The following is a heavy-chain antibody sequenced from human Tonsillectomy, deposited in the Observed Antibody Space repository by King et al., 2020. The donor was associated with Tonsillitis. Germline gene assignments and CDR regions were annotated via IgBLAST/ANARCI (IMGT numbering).Heavy chain of an antibody. V-gene: IGHV3-9*01. CDR2: ISWNSARI. CDR3: AKGYCSGTSCRDYYFDH. J-gene: IGHJ4*02. D-gene: IGHD2-2*01. Sequence: VQLVESGGGLVQPGRSLRLSCAASGFTFDDYAMHWVRQAPGKGLEWVLGISWNSARIDYADSVKGRFTISRDNAKNSLYLQMNSLRAEDTAFYYCAKGYCSGTSCRDYYFDHWGQGTLVTVSS. CDR1: GFTFDDYA.